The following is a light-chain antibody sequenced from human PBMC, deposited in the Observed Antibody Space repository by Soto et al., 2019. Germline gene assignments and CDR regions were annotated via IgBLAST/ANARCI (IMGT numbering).Light chain of an antibody. CDR2: SNN. V-gene: IGLV1-44*01. J-gene: IGLJ2*01. CDR3: AAWDDSLNGVV. Sequence: QAVVTQPPSASGTPGQRVTISCSGSSSNIGSNIVNWYQQLPGTAPKLLIYSNNQRPSGVPDRFSGSKSGTSASLGISGLQSEDEADYYCAAWDDSLNGVVFGGGTQLTVL. CDR1: SSNIGSNI.